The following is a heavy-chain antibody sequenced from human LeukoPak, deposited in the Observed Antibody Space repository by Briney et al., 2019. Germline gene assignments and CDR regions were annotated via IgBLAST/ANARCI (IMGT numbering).Heavy chain of an antibody. J-gene: IGHJ3*02. CDR2: IDWDDDY. CDR1: GFSLSTSGVG. Sequence: VSGPTLVKPTQTLTLTCTFSGFSLSTSGVGVGWIRQPPGKALEWLARIDWDDDYYYSKSLKTRLTISKDTSKNQVVLKMTNMDPVDTATYYCARVQYYDSSGSHAFDIWGQGTRVTVSS. V-gene: IGHV2-70*11. D-gene: IGHD3-22*01. CDR3: ARVQYYDSSGSHAFDI.